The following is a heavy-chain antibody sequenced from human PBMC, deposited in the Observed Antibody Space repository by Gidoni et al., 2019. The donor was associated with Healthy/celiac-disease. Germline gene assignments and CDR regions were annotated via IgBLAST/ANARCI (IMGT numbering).Heavy chain of an antibody. CDR1: GYSFTSYW. CDR3: ATFSPYIAVAGMWGDYYGMDV. Sequence: EVQLVQSGAEVKKPGESLKISCKGSGYSFTSYWIGWVRQMPGKGLEWMGIIYPGDSDTRYSPSFQGQVTISADKSISTAYLQWSSLKASDTAMYYCATFSPYIAVAGMWGDYYGMDVWGQGTTVTVSS. J-gene: IGHJ6*02. V-gene: IGHV5-51*03. D-gene: IGHD6-19*01. CDR2: IYPGDSDT.